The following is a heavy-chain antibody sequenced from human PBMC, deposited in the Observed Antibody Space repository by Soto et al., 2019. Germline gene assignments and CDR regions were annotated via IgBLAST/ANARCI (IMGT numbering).Heavy chain of an antibody. J-gene: IGHJ6*02. D-gene: IGHD3-3*01. CDR2: FDPGDGET. V-gene: IGHV1-24*01. Sequence: ASVKVSCKVSGYTLTELSMHWVRQAPGKGLEWMGGFDPGDGETIYAQKFQGRVTMTEDTSTDTAYMELSSLRSEDTAVYYCATPYYDFSSGYTPSHHPGANYGMDVWGHGTTVTVSS. CDR1: GYTLTELS. CDR3: ATPYYDFSSGYTPSHHPGANYGMDV.